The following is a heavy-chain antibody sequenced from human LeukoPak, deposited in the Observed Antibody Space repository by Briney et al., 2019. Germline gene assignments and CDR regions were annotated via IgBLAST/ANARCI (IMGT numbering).Heavy chain of an antibody. CDR2: ISSNGGST. Sequence: GGSLRLSCAASGFTFSSYAMHWVRQAPGKGLEYVSAISSNGGSTYYANSVKGRFTISRDNSKNTLYLQMGSLRAEDMAVYYCARDRVRGSDYYYYYMDVWGKGTTVTVSS. D-gene: IGHD3-10*01. CDR3: ARDRVRGSDYYYYYMDV. J-gene: IGHJ6*03. V-gene: IGHV3-64*01. CDR1: GFTFSSYA.